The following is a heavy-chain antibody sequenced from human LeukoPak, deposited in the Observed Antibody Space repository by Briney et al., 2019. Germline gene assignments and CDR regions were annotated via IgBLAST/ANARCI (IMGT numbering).Heavy chain of an antibody. Sequence: GGGLRLSRAVSGRTCDSYGKSLVRRAPRKGLEYVSFLTPKADRTSYADSVEGRFTISRDSSKNTLYLQMNSLRAEDTAVYYCARVAYYDTSFWGQGTLVTVSS. D-gene: IGHD3-22*01. V-gene: IGHV3-23*01. CDR1: GRTCDSYG. CDR2: LTPKADRT. J-gene: IGHJ4*02. CDR3: ARVAYYDTSF.